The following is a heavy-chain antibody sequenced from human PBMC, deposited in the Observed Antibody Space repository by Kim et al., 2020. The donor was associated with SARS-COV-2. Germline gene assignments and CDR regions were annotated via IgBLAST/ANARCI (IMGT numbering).Heavy chain of an antibody. CDR3: AKDFGCRGLQYFDY. V-gene: IGHV3-33*06. D-gene: IGHD2-15*01. CDR2: IWYDGSNK. J-gene: IGHJ4*02. Sequence: RGSLRLSCAASGFTFSSYAMHWVRQAPGKGLEWVAVIWYDGSNKYYADSVKGRFTISRDNSKNTLYLQMNSLRAEDTAVYYCAKDFGCRGLQYFDYWAQG. CDR1: GFTFSSYA.